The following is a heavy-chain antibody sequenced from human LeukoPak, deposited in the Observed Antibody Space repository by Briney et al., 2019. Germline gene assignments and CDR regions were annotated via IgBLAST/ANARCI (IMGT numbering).Heavy chain of an antibody. J-gene: IGHJ3*02. V-gene: IGHV3-48*01. CDR3: VRNDGDDAFDI. Sequence: PGGSLRLSXAASRFTFSTYSMNWVRQAPGRGLEWVSYISSTSTNMYYKDSVKGRFTISRDNAKNSLYLHMTSLRAEDTAVYYCVRNDGDDAFDIWGQGTRVTVSS. D-gene: IGHD4-17*01. CDR2: ISSTSTNM. CDR1: RFTFSTYS.